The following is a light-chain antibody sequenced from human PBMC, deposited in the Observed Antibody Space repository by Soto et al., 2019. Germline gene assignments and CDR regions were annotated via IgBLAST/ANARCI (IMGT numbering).Light chain of an antibody. V-gene: IGLV2-18*02. CDR2: EVS. Sequence: QSALTQPPSVSGSPGQSVTISCTGTSSDVGSYNRVSWYQQPPGKAPKLMIYEVSNRPSGVPDRFSGSKSGNTASLTISGLQAEDEDDYYCSSYTSSSTYVVFGGGTKLTVL. CDR3: SSYTSSSTYVV. J-gene: IGLJ2*01. CDR1: SSDVGSYNR.